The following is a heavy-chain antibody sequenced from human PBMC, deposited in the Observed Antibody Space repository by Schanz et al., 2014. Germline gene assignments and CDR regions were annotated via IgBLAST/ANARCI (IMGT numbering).Heavy chain of an antibody. J-gene: IGHJ4*02. CDR2: TSHDGSFT. CDR3: ARDKGGYYPFDY. D-gene: IGHD3-3*01. Sequence: EVHLVESGGGFVQPGFSLILSCAASGFPFSSSWMHWVRQAPGKGLVWVSRTSHDGSFTTFADSVKGRFTISRDNARNTLYLQMNSLRAEDTAVYYCARDKGGYYPFDYWGQGTLVTVSS. CDR1: GFPFSSSW. V-gene: IGHV3-74*01.